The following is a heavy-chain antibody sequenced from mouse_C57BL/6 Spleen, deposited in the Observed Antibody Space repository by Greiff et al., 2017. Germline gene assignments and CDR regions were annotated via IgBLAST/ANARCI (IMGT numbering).Heavy chain of an antibody. J-gene: IGHJ1*03. Sequence: QVQLQQSGAELARPGASVKMSCKASGYTFTSYTMHWVKQRPGQGLEGIGYINPSSGYTKYNQKFKDKATLTADKSSSTAYMQLSSLTSEDSAVYYCARWTYYGNYDFDVWGTGTTVTVSS. D-gene: IGHD2-10*01. CDR3: ARWTYYGNYDFDV. CDR1: GYTFTSYT. CDR2: INPSSGYT. V-gene: IGHV1-4*01.